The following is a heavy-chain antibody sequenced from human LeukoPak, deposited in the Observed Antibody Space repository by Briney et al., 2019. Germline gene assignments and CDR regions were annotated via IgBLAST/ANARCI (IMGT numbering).Heavy chain of an antibody. CDR1: GGSISSGSYY. V-gene: IGHV4-61*02. J-gene: IGHJ4*02. CDR2: IYTSGST. D-gene: IGHD3-3*01. Sequence: SQTLSLTCTVSGGSISSGSYYWGWIRQPAGKGLEWIGRIYTSGSTNYNPSLKSRVTISVDTSKNQFSLKLSSVTAADTAVYYCASEAYYDFWSGLHYWGQGTLVTVSS. CDR3: ASEAYYDFWSGLHY.